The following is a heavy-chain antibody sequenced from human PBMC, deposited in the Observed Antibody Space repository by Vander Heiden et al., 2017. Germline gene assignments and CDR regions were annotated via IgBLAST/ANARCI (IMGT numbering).Heavy chain of an antibody. Sequence: QVQLQESGPGLVKPSATLSLTCIVSGDSIGSYYWSWIRQPPGKGLEWIGYIYVSGSTGYNPSLKSRVTISVDTSKNQFSLSLNSVTAADTAVYYCARRQAVDGLHQAFDFWGQGTMVTVSS. D-gene: IGHD6-19*01. CDR3: ARRQAVDGLHQAFDF. V-gene: IGHV4-59*08. CDR1: GDSIGSYY. J-gene: IGHJ3*01. CDR2: IYVSGST.